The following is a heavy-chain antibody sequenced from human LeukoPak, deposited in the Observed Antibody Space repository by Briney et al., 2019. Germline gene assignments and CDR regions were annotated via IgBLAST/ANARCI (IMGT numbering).Heavy chain of an antibody. Sequence: GGSLRLSCAASGFTFSDYYMSWIRQAPGKGLEWVSCISSSGSTIYYADSVKGRFTISRDNAKNSLYLQMNSLRGEDTAVYYCARDGHGRDFCSGYPFYYYSMAVWGQGSTVAAYS. CDR3: ARDGHGRDFCSGYPFYYYSMAV. J-gene: IGHJ6*02. CDR1: GFTFSDYY. D-gene: IGHD3-3*01. CDR2: ISSSGSTI. V-gene: IGHV3-11*01.